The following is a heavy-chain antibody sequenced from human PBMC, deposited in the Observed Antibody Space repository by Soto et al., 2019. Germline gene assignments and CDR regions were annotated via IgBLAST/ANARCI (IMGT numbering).Heavy chain of an antibody. CDR3: ARGLIWSGNAY. D-gene: IGHD3-3*01. V-gene: IGHV4-34*01. Sequence: ASETLSLTSAVYGGSFSGYYWTWIRQPPGKGLGWNGEINHSGSTNYNPSLKSRVTISVDTSNHQFTRKLSYVTASHTAVYYSARGLIWSGNAYWGQGTLVTVSS. CDR1: GGSFSGYY. J-gene: IGHJ4*02. CDR2: INHSGST.